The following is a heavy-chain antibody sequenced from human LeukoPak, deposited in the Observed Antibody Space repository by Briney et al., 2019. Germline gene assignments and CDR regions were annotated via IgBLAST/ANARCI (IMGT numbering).Heavy chain of an antibody. J-gene: IGHJ5*02. CDR3: ARDLVAAAGNNWFDP. CDR1: GYTFTGYY. D-gene: IGHD6-13*01. V-gene: IGHV1-2*02. CDR2: INPNSGGT. Sequence: ASVKVSCKASGYTFTGYYMHWVRQAPGQGLEWMGWINPNSGGTNYAQKFQGRVTMTRDTSISTAYMELSRLGSDDTAVYYCARDLVAAAGNNWFDPWGQGTLVTVSS.